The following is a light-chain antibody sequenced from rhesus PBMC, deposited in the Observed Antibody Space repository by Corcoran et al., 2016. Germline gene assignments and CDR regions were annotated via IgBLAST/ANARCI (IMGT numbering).Light chain of an antibody. J-gene: IGKJ2*01. Sequence: DIQMTQSPSSLSAFVGDRVTITCRASENVNNYLNWYQQKPGKAPKLLIYKASPLQNGVPSRFRGSGSGTDYTFTISSLQSEDVATYYCHHNYGTPYSFGQGTKVEIK. V-gene: IGKV1-74*01. CDR2: KAS. CDR3: HHNYGTPYS. CDR1: ENVNNY.